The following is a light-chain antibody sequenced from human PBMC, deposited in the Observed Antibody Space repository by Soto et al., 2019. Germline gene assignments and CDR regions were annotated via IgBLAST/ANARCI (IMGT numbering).Light chain of an antibody. CDR3: QQYDNLLT. V-gene: IGKV1-33*01. CDR2: DAS. Sequence: DITMTHSPSTLSASVGDRVTITCRASQNIYTWLALYQRTPGKXPXXLIYDASNLETGVPSRFSGSGSGTDFTFTISSLQPEDIATYYCQQYDNLLTFGQGTRR. CDR1: QNIYTW. J-gene: IGKJ5*01.